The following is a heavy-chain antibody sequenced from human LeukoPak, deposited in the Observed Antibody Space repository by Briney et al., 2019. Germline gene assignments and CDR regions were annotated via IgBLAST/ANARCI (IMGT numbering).Heavy chain of an antibody. CDR1: GFTVSSNY. J-gene: IGHJ4*02. Sequence: GSLRLSCAASGFTVSSNYMSWVRQPPGKGLEWIAIIYYSGSPYYNPSLRSRVTISVDTSKNHFSLKLTSVTAADTAVYYCARSRQWEHIDYWGQGTLVTVSS. CDR3: ARSRQWEHIDY. V-gene: IGHV4-59*04. D-gene: IGHD1-26*01. CDR2: IYYSGSP.